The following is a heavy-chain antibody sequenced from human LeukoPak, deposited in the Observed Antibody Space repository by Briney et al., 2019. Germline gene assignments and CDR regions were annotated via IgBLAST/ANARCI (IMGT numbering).Heavy chain of an antibody. J-gene: IGHJ3*02. D-gene: IGHD3-22*01. CDR2: ISSSGSTI. V-gene: IGHV3-11*01. CDR1: GFTFSDYY. CDR3: ARDSDSSPNAFDI. Sequence: GGSLRLSCAASGFTFSDYYMSWIRQAPGKGLEWVSYISSSGSTIYYADSVKGRFTISRDNAKNSLYLQMNSLRAEDTAVYYCARDSDSSPNAFDIWGQGTMVTVSS.